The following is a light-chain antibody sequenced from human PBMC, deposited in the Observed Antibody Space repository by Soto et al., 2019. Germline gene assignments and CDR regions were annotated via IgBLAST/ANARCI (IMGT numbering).Light chain of an antibody. J-gene: IGKJ1*01. Sequence: DIPMSQSPSSLSASVGDRVTITCRANQDISYYLAWYQQKQGKVPKLLIYAASTLQSGVPSRFSGSGSGTDFTLTISSLQPEDIATYYCQKYHSAPRTFGQGTKVEIK. CDR2: AAS. CDR3: QKYHSAPRT. V-gene: IGKV1-27*01. CDR1: QDISYY.